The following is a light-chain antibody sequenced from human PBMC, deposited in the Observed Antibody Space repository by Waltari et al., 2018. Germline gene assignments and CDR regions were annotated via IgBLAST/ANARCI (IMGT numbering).Light chain of an antibody. CDR2: DVN. CDR3: NSVAGSDTVV. J-gene: IGLJ2*01. Sequence: QSALTQPPSASGSPGQSVTISCTGTSGDIGAYNSVNWYRQHPGKVPKLMIYDVNRRPAGFPDRFSGPKSGNTASLTVSGLQPEDEAVYYCNSVAGSDTVVFGGGTTLTVL. V-gene: IGLV2-8*01. CDR1: SGDIGAYNS.